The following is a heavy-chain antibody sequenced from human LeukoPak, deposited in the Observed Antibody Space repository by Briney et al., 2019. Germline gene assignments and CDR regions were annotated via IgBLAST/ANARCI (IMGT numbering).Heavy chain of an antibody. V-gene: IGHV4-59*11. CDR3: ARDRFGEDYMDV. CDR2: IYYRGGT. J-gene: IGHJ6*03. CDR1: GGSISGHY. D-gene: IGHD3-10*01. Sequence: SETLSLTWTVAGGSISGHYWSWIRQPPGQGLEWIGYIYYRGGTNYNPSLKSRVTISVDTSKNQFSLKLNSVTAADTAVYYCARDRFGEDYMDVWGKGTTVTVSS.